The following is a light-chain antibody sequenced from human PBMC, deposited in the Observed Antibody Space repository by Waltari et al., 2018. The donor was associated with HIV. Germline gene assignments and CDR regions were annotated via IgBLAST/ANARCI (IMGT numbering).Light chain of an antibody. V-gene: IGLV1-51*02. Sequence: QSVLTQPPSVSAAPGQKVTMSCSGGTSNTANNYVSWYQQLPGTAPKVLIYENNKRPSGIPDRFSGSKSGTSATLGITGLQTGDEADYYCGTWDNSLSGVVFGGGTKLTVL. CDR1: TSNTANNY. CDR3: GTWDNSLSGVV. CDR2: ENN. J-gene: IGLJ2*01.